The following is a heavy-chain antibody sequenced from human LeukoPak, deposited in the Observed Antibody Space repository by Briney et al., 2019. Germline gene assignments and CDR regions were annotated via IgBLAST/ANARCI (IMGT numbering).Heavy chain of an antibody. CDR2: ISYDGSSQ. V-gene: IGHV3-30*03. Sequence: PGRSLRLSCAASGFTFRAYAMNWVRQAPGKGLEWVGLISYDGSSQYYVDSLKGRFTISRDNSKNTVYVQMNSLRAEDTAVYYCAREMGSVYFDYWGQGTLVTVSS. CDR3: AREMGSVYFDY. CDR1: GFTFRAYA. D-gene: IGHD3-10*01. J-gene: IGHJ4*02.